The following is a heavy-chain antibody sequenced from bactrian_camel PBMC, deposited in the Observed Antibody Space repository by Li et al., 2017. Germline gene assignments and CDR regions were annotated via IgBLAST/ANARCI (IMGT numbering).Heavy chain of an antibody. D-gene: IGHD2*01. Sequence: VQLVESGGGSVQPGGSLRLSCDASGYTYSSNCMGWFRQAQGKEREGVARIATGSGNTYYADSVKGRFTISQDKAENTVYLQMNSLKPEDTAMYYCAANFGPYCSGPYLARRANFLGQGTQVTVS. J-gene: IGHJ4*01. CDR1: GYTYSSNC. CDR2: IATGSGNT. V-gene: IGHV3S40*01.